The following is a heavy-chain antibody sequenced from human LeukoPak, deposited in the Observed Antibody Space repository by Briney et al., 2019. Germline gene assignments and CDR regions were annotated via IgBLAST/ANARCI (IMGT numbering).Heavy chain of an antibody. Sequence: GGSLGLSCAASGFTFSDYYMSWIRQAPGKGLEWVSYISSSSSYTNYADSVKGRFTISRDNAKNSLYLQMNSLRAEDTALYYCARVRSLGELSLFYYFDYWGQGTLVTVSS. CDR2: ISSSSSYT. CDR1: GFTFSDYY. J-gene: IGHJ4*02. V-gene: IGHV3-11*06. D-gene: IGHD3-16*02. CDR3: ARVRSLGELSLFYYFDY.